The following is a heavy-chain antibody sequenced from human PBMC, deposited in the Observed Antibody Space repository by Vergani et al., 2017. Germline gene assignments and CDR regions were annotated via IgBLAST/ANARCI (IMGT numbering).Heavy chain of an antibody. CDR3: ARQKDYYMDV. Sequence: VQLQESGPGLLKPSETLSLTCSVPGASISSYFWSWIRQPAGKGLEWLGRVHTDGTAYYNPSLRTRVRLSADLSQSQFSLKMTSLTAADTAVYYCARQKDYYMDVWGKGATVTVS. J-gene: IGHJ6*03. CDR2: VHTDGTA. CDR1: GASISSYF. V-gene: IGHV4-4*07.